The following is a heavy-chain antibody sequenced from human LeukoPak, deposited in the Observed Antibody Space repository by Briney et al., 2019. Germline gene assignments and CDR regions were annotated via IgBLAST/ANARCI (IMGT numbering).Heavy chain of an antibody. CDR3: ARRALYGSGRYYYYYYMDV. CDR2: INHSGST. CDR1: GGSFSGSFSGYY. Sequence: PSEALSLTCAVYGGSFSGSFSGYYWTCIRQTPGKGLEWIGEINHSGSTNYNPSLKSRVTIPVDTSKNQFSLKLSSVTAADTAVYYCARRALYGSGRYYYYYYMDVWGKGTTVTVSS. D-gene: IGHD3-10*01. J-gene: IGHJ6*03. V-gene: IGHV4-34*01.